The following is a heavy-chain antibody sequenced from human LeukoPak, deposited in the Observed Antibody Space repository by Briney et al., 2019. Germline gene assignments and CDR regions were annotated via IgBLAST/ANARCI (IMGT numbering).Heavy chain of an antibody. J-gene: IGHJ4*02. Sequence: GESLKISCKSSGYSFTSYWIGWVRQMPGKGLEWMGIIYPGDSDTRYSPSFQGQVTISADKSISTAYLQWSSLKASDTAMYYCARAEVDYGDYAMDFDYWGQGTLVTVSS. CDR3: ARAEVDYGDYAMDFDY. V-gene: IGHV5-51*01. CDR2: IYPGDSDT. D-gene: IGHD4-17*01. CDR1: GYSFTSYW.